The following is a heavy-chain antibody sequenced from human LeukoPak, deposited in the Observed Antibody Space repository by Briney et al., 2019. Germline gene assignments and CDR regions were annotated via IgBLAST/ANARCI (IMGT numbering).Heavy chain of an antibody. CDR2: ISGSGGST. CDR1: GFTFSSYA. CDR3: AARYCSGGSCYAIDY. D-gene: IGHD2-15*01. Sequence: AGGSLRLSCAASGFTFSSYAMSWVRQAPGKGLEWVSAISGSGGSTYYADSVKGRFTISRDNSKNTLYLQMNSLRAEDTAVYYCAARYCSGGSCYAIDYWGQGTLVTVSS. V-gene: IGHV3-23*01. J-gene: IGHJ4*02.